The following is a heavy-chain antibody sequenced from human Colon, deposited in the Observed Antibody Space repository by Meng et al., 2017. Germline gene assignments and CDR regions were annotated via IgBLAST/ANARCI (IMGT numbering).Heavy chain of an antibody. CDR2: IYYGGST. D-gene: IGHD4-17*01. Sequence: GQLQESGPGLVQPSQTLSLTCTVSGGSISSGDYYWSWIRQPPGKGLEWIGYIYYGGSTYSNASLKSRVTISIDRSKNQFSLKLSSVTAADTAVYYCARDRKHYGERGWFDPWGQGTQVTVSS. CDR3: ARDRKHYGERGWFDP. J-gene: IGHJ5*02. CDR1: GGSISSGDYY. V-gene: IGHV4-30-4*01.